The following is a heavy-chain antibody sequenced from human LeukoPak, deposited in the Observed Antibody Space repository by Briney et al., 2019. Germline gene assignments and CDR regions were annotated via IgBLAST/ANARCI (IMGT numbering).Heavy chain of an antibody. CDR3: ARDRYYYDSSARYFDY. D-gene: IGHD3-22*01. CDR1: GGSISSGSYY. CDR2: IYYTGST. J-gene: IGHJ4*02. Sequence: SETLSLTCTVSGGSISSGSYYWGWIRQPPGKGLEWIGSIYYTGSTYYNPSLKSRVTMSVDTPKNQFSLKLSSVTAADTAVYYCARDRYYYDSSARYFDYWGQGTLVTVSS. V-gene: IGHV4-39*07.